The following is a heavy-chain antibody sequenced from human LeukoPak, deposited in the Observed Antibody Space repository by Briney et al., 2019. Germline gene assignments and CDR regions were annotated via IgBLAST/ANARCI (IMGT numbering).Heavy chain of an antibody. D-gene: IGHD2-15*01. CDR1: GFTLSSYS. Sequence: GGSLRLSCAVSGFTLSSYSMNWVRQAPGKGLVWVSSISSSSSYIYYADSVKGRFTISRDNAKNSLYLQMNSLRAEDTAVYYCARTLMNCSGGSCSPYYFDYWGQGTLVTVSS. V-gene: IGHV3-21*01. J-gene: IGHJ4*02. CDR3: ARTLMNCSGGSCSPYYFDY. CDR2: ISSSSSYI.